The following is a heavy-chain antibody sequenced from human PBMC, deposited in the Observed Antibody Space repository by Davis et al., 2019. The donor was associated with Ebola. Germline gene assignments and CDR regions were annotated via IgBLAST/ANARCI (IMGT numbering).Heavy chain of an antibody. CDR3: VKDTSNIWFDV. J-gene: IGHJ3*01. V-gene: IGHV3-30*18. D-gene: IGHD2/OR15-2a*01. CDR2: ISYDGSSK. CDR1: GFTFSHYG. Sequence: GESLKISCAASGFTFSHYGMHWVHQAPGKGLEWVSVISYDGSSKYYADSVKGRFTISRDNSKNTLHLQKNSLRVEDTAMYYCVKDTSNIWFDVWGQGTLVTVSA.